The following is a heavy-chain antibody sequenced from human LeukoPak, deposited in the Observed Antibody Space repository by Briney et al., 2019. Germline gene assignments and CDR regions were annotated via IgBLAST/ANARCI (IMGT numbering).Heavy chain of an antibody. J-gene: IGHJ3*02. CDR2: ISYDGSNK. CDR3: ARVRKRGYSGYDWAFDI. CDR1: GFTFSSYA. Sequence: GGSLRLSCAASGFTFSSYAMHWVRQAPGKGLEWVAVISYDGSNKYYADSVKGRFTISRDNSKNTLYLQINSLRAEDTAVYYCARVRKRGYSGYDWAFDIWGQGTMVTVSS. D-gene: IGHD5-12*01. V-gene: IGHV3-30*04.